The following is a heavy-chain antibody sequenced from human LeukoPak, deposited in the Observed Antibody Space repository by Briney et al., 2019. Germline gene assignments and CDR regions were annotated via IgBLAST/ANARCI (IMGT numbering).Heavy chain of an antibody. Sequence: GESLRLSCAASGFTFSDYYMSWVRQAPGKGLEWVSAISGSGGSTYYADSVKGRFTISRDNSRNTLYLQMNSLRAEDTAVYYCAKTPRRVVVVPAATDYWGQGTLVTVSS. CDR1: GFTFSDYY. CDR2: ISGSGGST. CDR3: AKTPRRVVVVPAATDY. J-gene: IGHJ4*02. V-gene: IGHV3-23*01. D-gene: IGHD2-2*01.